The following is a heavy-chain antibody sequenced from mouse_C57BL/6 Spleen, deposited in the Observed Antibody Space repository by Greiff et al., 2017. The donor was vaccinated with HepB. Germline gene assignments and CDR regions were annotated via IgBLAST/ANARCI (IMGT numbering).Heavy chain of an antibody. J-gene: IGHJ4*01. CDR3: AREVVASHAMDY. D-gene: IGHD1-1*01. Sequence: QVQLKQPGAELVKPGASVKLSCKASGYTFTSYWMQWVKQRPGQGLEWIGEIDPSDSYTNYNQKFKGKATLTVDTSSSTAYMQLSSLTSEDSAVYYCAREVVASHAMDYWGQGTSVTVSS. CDR1: GYTFTSYW. V-gene: IGHV1-50*01. CDR2: IDPSDSYT.